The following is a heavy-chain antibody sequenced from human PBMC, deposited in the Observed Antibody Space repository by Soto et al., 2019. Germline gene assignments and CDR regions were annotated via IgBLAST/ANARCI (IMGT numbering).Heavy chain of an antibody. CDR3: ARAVAGLGVSYYCYGMDV. D-gene: IGHD6-19*01. CDR2: IWYDGSNK. Sequence: SLRLSCAASGFTFSSHGMHWVRQAPGKGLEWVAVIWYDGSNKYYADSVKGRFTISRDNSKNALYLQMTSVRAEDTAVYYCARAVAGLGVSYYCYGMDVWGHGTTVTVSS. V-gene: IGHV3-33*01. J-gene: IGHJ6*02. CDR1: GFTFSSHG.